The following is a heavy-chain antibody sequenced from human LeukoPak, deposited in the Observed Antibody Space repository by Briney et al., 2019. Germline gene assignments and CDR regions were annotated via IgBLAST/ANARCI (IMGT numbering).Heavy chain of an antibody. CDR2: IYSGGSA. Sequence: GGSLRLSCAASGFTVSSNYMSWVRQAPGKGLEWVSVIYSGGSAYYADSVKGRFTISRDNSKNTLYLQMNGLRAEDTAVYYCASQSGFSSRPFDYWGQGTLVTVSS. V-gene: IGHV3-66*04. CDR3: ASQSGFSSRPFDY. CDR1: GFTVSSNY. J-gene: IGHJ4*02. D-gene: IGHD6-13*01.